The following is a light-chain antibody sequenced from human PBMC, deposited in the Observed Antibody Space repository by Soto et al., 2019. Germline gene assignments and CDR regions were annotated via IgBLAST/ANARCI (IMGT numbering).Light chain of an antibody. CDR2: DVS. Sequence: QSALTQPASVSGSPGQSITISCTGTSSDVGGYNYVSWYQQHPGKAPKLMIYDVSNRPSGVSNRFSGSKSGNPASRTISGLQAEDEADYYCSSYTSSSTPVVFGGG. CDR1: SSDVGGYNY. CDR3: SSYTSSSTPVV. V-gene: IGLV2-14*01. J-gene: IGLJ2*01.